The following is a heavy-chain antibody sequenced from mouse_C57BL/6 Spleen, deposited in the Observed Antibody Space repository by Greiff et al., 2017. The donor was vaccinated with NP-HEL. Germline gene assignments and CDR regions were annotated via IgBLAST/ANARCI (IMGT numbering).Heavy chain of an antibody. CDR2: INPGSGGT. D-gene: IGHD1-1*01. CDR1: GYAFTNYL. Sequence: VQLQQSGAELVRPGTSVKVSCKASGYAFTNYLIEWVKQRPGQGLEWIGVINPGSGGTNYNEKFKGKATLTADKSSSTAYMQLSSLTSEDSAVYFCARSDYYYGSSGAWFAYWGQGTLVTVSA. J-gene: IGHJ3*01. CDR3: ARSDYYYGSSGAWFAY. V-gene: IGHV1-54*01.